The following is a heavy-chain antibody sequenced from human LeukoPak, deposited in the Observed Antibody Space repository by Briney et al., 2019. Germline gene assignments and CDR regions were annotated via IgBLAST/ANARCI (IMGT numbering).Heavy chain of an antibody. D-gene: IGHD4-17*01. V-gene: IGHV3-53*01. CDR3: ARCVPYGDYAFDY. J-gene: IGHJ4*02. Sequence: PGGSLRLSCAASGFTVSSNYMSWARQAPGKGLEWVSVIYSGGSTYYADSVKGRFTISRDNSKNTLYLQMNSLRAEDTAVYYCARCVPYGDYAFDYWGQGTLVTVSS. CDR2: IYSGGST. CDR1: GFTVSSNY.